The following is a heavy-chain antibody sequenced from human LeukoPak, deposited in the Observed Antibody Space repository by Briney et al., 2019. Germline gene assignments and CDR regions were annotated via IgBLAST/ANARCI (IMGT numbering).Heavy chain of an antibody. CDR2: IDYSGGT. J-gene: IGHJ5*02. V-gene: IGHV4-30-4*01. CDR3: ARTSTMTSRWFDP. D-gene: IGHD3-22*01. CDR1: GGSISSGDYY. Sequence: PSETLSLTCTVSGGSISSGDYYWSWIRQPPGNGLEWIGYIDYSGGTYYNPSLKSRLTIPVDTSKNQFSLKLSSVTAAHTAVYYCARTSTMTSRWFDPWGQGPLLTVSS.